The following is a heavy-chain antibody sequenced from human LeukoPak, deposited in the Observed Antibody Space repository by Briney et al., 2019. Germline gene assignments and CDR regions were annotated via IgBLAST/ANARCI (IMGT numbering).Heavy chain of an antibody. CDR3: ANPAAAGTRANSMPSSDY. CDR2: ISYDGSNR. D-gene: IGHD6-13*01. V-gene: IGHV3-30*18. J-gene: IGHJ4*02. Sequence: PGGSLRLSCAATGFTFSSYGMHWVRQAPGKGLEWVAVISYDGSNRYYADSVKGRFTISRDNSKNTLYLQMNSLRAEDTAVYYCANPAAAGTRANSMPSSDYWGQGTLVTVSS. CDR1: GFTFSSYG.